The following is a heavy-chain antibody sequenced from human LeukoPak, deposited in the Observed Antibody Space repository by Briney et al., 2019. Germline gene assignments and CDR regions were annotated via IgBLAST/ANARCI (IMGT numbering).Heavy chain of an antibody. D-gene: IGHD3-22*01. Sequence: ASVKVSCKVSGYTLTELSMHWVRQAPGKGLEWRGGFDPEDGETIYAQKFQGRVTMTEDTSTDTAYMELSSLRSEDTAAYYCATASYYDSSGLHLYYFDYWGQGTLVTVSS. J-gene: IGHJ4*02. CDR2: FDPEDGET. CDR3: ATASYYDSSGLHLYYFDY. V-gene: IGHV1-24*01. CDR1: GYTLTELS.